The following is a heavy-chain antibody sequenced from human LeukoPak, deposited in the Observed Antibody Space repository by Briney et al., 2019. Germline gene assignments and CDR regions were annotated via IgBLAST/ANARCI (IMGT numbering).Heavy chain of an antibody. J-gene: IGHJ4*02. V-gene: IGHV3-21*01. Sequence: GGSLRLSCAASGFTFSSYSMNWVRQAPGKGLEWVSSISSSSSYIYYADSVKGRFTISRDNAKNSLYLQMNSLRAEDTAVYYCAREMWAYSSSWDYWGQGTLVTVSS. CDR1: GFTFSSYS. CDR2: ISSSSSYI. D-gene: IGHD6-13*01. CDR3: AREMWAYSSSWDY.